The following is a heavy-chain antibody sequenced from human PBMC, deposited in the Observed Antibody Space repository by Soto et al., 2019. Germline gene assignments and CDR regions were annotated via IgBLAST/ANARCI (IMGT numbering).Heavy chain of an antibody. CDR1: GYTFTSYD. CDR2: MNPNSGNT. J-gene: IGHJ5*02. V-gene: IGHV1-8*01. D-gene: IGHD3-16*01. Sequence: ASVKVSCKASGYTFTSYDINWVRQATGQGLEWMGWMNPNSGNTGYAQKFQGRVTMTRNTSISTAYMELSSLRSEGTAVYYCARSSGGVYGIIIEGTNWFAPWGQGTLVTVSS. CDR3: ARSSGGVYGIIIEGTNWFAP.